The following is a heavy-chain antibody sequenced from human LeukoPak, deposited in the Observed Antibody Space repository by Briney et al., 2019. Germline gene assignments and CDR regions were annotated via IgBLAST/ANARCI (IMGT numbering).Heavy chain of an antibody. Sequence: ASVKVSCKASGYSFTSHYMHWVRQAPGQGLEWMGLINPRGTSTIYAEKFQGRIIMTRDMSTTTDYMELSSLKSDDTAVYYCARAARGDYDFWSGYYADYWGQGTLVTVSS. CDR3: ARAARGDYDFWSGYYADY. V-gene: IGHV1-46*01. D-gene: IGHD3-3*01. CDR1: GYSFTSHY. J-gene: IGHJ4*02. CDR2: INPRGTST.